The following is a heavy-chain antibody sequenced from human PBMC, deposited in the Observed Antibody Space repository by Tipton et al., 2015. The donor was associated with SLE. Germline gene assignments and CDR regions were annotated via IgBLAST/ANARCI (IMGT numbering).Heavy chain of an antibody. CDR1: GGSISSHY. Sequence: TLSLTCTVSGGSISSHYWSWIRQPPGKGLEWIGYIYYSGSTNYNPSLKSRVTISVDTSKNQFSLKLSSVTAADTAVYYCARDQVPLGEQWLVTGVFDIWGQGTMVTVSS. CDR3: ARDQVPLGEQWLVTGVFDI. J-gene: IGHJ3*02. D-gene: IGHD6-19*01. V-gene: IGHV4-59*11. CDR2: IYYSGST.